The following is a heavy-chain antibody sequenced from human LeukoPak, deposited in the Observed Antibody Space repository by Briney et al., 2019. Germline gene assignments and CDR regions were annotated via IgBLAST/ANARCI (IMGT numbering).Heavy chain of an antibody. Sequence: SETLSLTCAVYGGSFSGYYWSWIRQPPGKGLEWIGEINHSGSTNYNASLKSRVTISVDTSKDQFSLKLSSVTAADTAVYYCAREVGYCSGGSCYSYFDYWGQGTLVTVSS. V-gene: IGHV4-34*01. CDR2: INHSGST. D-gene: IGHD2-15*01. J-gene: IGHJ4*02. CDR1: GGSFSGYY. CDR3: AREVGYCSGGSCYSYFDY.